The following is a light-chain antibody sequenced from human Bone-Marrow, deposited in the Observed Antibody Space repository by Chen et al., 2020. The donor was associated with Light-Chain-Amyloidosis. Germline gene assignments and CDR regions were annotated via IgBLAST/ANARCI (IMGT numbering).Light chain of an antibody. J-gene: IGKJ3*01. CDR2: DAS. CDR1: QSVSSTY. Sequence: EIVLTQSPDTLSLSPGESATLSCRASQSVSSTYLAWYQQKPCQAPRLLIYDASTRATGIPARFSGSGSGTDFTLTINSLEPEDFAVYYCQQRSSWPITVGPGTRVGIK. CDR3: QQRSSWPIT. V-gene: IGKV3D-20*02.